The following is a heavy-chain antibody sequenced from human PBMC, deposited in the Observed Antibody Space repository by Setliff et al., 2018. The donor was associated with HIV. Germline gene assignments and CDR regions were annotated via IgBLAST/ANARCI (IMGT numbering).Heavy chain of an antibody. CDR3: ALAGRAVYY. D-gene: IGHD6-19*01. V-gene: IGHV3-74*01. Sequence: LRLSCAASGFTFNNYWMHWVRQAPGKGLVWVSRTNSDGSSTSYADSVKGRFTISRDNAKNTLYLQMNSLRAEDTAVYYCALAGRAVYYWGQGTLVTVSS. CDR2: TNSDGSST. CDR1: GFTFNNYW. J-gene: IGHJ4*02.